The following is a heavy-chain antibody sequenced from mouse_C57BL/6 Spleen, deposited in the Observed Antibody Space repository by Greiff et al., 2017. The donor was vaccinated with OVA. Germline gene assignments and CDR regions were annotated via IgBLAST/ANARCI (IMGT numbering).Heavy chain of an antibody. CDR2: IYPGSGST. CDR1: GYTFTSYW. J-gene: IGHJ3*01. Sequence: QVQLQQPGAELVKPGASVKMSCKASGYTFTSYWITWVKQRPGQGLEWIGDIYPGSGSTNCNEKFKSKATLTVDTTSSTAYMQLSSLTSEDSAVYYCARGDGSSLFAYWGQGTLVTVSA. V-gene: IGHV1-55*01. D-gene: IGHD1-1*01. CDR3: ARGDGSSLFAY.